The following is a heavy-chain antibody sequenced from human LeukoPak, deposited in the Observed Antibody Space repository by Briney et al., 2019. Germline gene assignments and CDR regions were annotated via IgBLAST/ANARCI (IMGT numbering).Heavy chain of an antibody. CDR3: ARDLSIAAAAPDY. D-gene: IGHD6-13*01. Sequence: SVKVSCKASGGTFSSYAISWVRQAPGQGLEWMGGIIPIFSTANYAQKFQGRVTITTDESTSTAYMELSSLRSEDTAVYYCARDLSIAAAAPDYWGQGTLVTVSS. CDR2: IIPIFSTA. J-gene: IGHJ4*02. CDR1: GGTFSSYA. V-gene: IGHV1-69*05.